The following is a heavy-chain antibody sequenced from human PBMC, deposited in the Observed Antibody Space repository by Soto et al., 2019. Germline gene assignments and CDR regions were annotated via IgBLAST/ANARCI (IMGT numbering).Heavy chain of an antibody. CDR1: GVSIHNSHSF. CDR3: GRVVEGATRHTDPDS. D-gene: IGHD2-21*01. J-gene: IGHJ5*01. Sequence: LSLTCTVSGVSIHNSHSFWAWIRQPPGKGLEFIGSVYHNGGAHYNSSLKSRVTISVDTAHNQVSLRMRSLTAADTAVYYCGRVVEGATRHTDPDSWGQGILVTVSS. CDR2: VYHNGGA. V-gene: IGHV4-39*01.